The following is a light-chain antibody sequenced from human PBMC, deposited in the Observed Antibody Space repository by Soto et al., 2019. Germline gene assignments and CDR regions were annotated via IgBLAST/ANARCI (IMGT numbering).Light chain of an antibody. CDR3: QQYGSSPRT. Sequence: EIVLTQSPATLSLSPGERATLSCRASQSVSNLLAWYQQKPGQAPRLLISGVSKRATGIPDRFSGDGSGTDFTLTISRLEPEDFAVYYCQQYGSSPRTFGPGTKVDIK. CDR2: GVS. CDR1: QSVSNL. V-gene: IGKV3-20*01. J-gene: IGKJ3*01.